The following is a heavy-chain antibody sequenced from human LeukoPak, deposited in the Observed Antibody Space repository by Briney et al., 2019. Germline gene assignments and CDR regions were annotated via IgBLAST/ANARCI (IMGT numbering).Heavy chain of an antibody. CDR3: ARFWSGYYPFDY. CDR1: GYTFTSYD. CDR2: INPNSGGT. J-gene: IGHJ4*02. V-gene: IGHV1-2*02. D-gene: IGHD3-3*01. Sequence: GASVKVSCKASGYTFTSYDINWVRQATGQGLEWMGWINPNSGGTNYAQKFQGRVTMTRDTSISTAYMELSRLRSDDTAVYYCARFWSGYYPFDYWGQGTLVTVSS.